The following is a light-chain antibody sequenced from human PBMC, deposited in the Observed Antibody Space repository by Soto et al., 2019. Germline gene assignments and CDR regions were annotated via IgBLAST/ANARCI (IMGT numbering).Light chain of an antibody. CDR2: EGS. V-gene: IGLV2-23*01. CDR3: SSYAGAVA. CDR1: SGDVGTYNL. Sequence: QSALTQPASVSGSPGQSITISCTGTSGDVGTYNLVSWYQHHPGKAPKLMIYEGSNRPSGVSHRFSGSQSGNTASLTISGRQAEYEADYYCSSYAGAVAFGGGTKLTVL. J-gene: IGLJ2*01.